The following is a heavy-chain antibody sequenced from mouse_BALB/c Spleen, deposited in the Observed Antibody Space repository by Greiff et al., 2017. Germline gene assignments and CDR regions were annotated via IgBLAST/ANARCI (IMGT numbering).Heavy chain of an antibody. CDR2: IYPGNGNT. Sequence: QVQLQQSGPELVKPGASVRISCKASGYTFTSYYIHWVKQRPGQGLEWIGGIYPGNGNTKYNEKFKGKATLTADKSSSTAYMQLSSLTSEDSAVYFCAIYDGYCGGFFADWGQGTPVTVSA. CDR1: GYTFTSYY. V-gene: IGHV1S56*01. J-gene: IGHJ3*01. CDR3: AIYDGYCGGFFAD. D-gene: IGHD2-3*01.